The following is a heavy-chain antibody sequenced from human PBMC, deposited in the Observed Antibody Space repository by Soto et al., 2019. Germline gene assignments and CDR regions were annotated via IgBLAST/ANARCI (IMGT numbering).Heavy chain of an antibody. CDR3: ARVGGYCSGGSCYFFDY. J-gene: IGHJ4*02. CDR2: IYHSGST. CDR1: GGSISSSNW. D-gene: IGHD2-15*01. V-gene: IGHV4-4*02. Sequence: QVQLQESGPGLVKPSGTLPLTCAVSGGSISSSNWWSWVRQPPGKGLEWIGEIYHSGSTNYNPSLKSRVTISVDKSKNQFSLKLSSVTAADTAVYYCARVGGYCSGGSCYFFDYWGQGTLVTVSS.